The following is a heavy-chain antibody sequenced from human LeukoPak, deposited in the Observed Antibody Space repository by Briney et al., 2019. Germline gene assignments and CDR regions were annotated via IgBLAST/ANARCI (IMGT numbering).Heavy chain of an antibody. CDR1: GGSFSGYY. CDR3: ARASGWYEDY. J-gene: IGHJ4*02. D-gene: IGHD6-19*01. CDR2: INHSGST. V-gene: IGHV4-34*01. Sequence: SETLSLTCAVYGGSFSGYYWSWIRQPPGKGLEWIGEINHSGSTNYNSSLKSRVTISVDTSKNQFSLKLSSVTAADTAVYYCARASGWYEDYWGQGTLVTVSS.